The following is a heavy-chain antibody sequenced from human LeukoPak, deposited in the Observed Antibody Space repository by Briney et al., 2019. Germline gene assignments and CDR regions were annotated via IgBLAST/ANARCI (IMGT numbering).Heavy chain of an antibody. J-gene: IGHJ4*02. V-gene: IGHV3-21*01. D-gene: IGHD6-19*01. CDR3: ARDRISVAATETSFDY. Sequence: SVKGRFTISRGNAKNSLYLQMNSLRAEDTAVYYCARDRISVAATETSFDYWGQGTLVTVSS.